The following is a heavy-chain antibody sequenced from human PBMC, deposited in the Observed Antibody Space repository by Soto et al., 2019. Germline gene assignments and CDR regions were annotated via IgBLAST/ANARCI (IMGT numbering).Heavy chain of an antibody. V-gene: IGHV3-72*01. J-gene: IGHJ4*02. D-gene: IGHD1-1*01. CDR2: TRNKANSYTT. CDR3: AKEEKTGTLS. Sequence: EVQLVESGGGLVQPGGSLRLSCAASGFTFSDHYMDWVRQAPGKGLEWVGRTRNKANSYTTEYAASVKDRFTISRDDSKISLSLKINSLTTSHTAVYYNAKEEKTGTLSWAQRTIVTFSS. CDR1: GFTFSDHY.